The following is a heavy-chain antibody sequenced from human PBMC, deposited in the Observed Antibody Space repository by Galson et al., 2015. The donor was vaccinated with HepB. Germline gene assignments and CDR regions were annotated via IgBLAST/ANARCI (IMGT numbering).Heavy chain of an antibody. CDR2: IYYSGST. J-gene: IGHJ4*02. Sequence: ETLSLTCTVSGGSISSSSYYWGWIRQPPGKGLEWIGSIYYSGSTYYNPSLKSRVTISVDTSKNQFSLKLSSVTAADTAVYYCARVLLWFGELSNFDYWGQGTLVTVSS. V-gene: IGHV4-39*01. D-gene: IGHD3-10*01. CDR1: GGSISSSSYY. CDR3: ARVLLWFGELSNFDY.